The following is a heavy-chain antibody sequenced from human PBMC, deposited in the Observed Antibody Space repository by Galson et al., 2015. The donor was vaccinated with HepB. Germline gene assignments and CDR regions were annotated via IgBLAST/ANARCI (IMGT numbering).Heavy chain of an antibody. D-gene: IGHD3-16*01. CDR1: GFTFSGSA. CDR3: TRPAYPFDY. Sequence: SLRLSCAASGFTFSGSAIHWVRQASGKGLEWIARIRSKRNNYATAYAASVRGRFTMSRDDSKNTAYLQMSSLRIEDTAIYYCTRPAYPFDYWGHGTLVTVSS. V-gene: IGHV3-73*01. J-gene: IGHJ4*01. CDR2: IRSKRNNYAT.